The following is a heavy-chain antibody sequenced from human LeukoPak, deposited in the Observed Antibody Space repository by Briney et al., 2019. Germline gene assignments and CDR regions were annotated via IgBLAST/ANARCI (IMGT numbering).Heavy chain of an antibody. Sequence: ASVKVSCKASGYTFTSYGISWVRQAPGQGLEWMGWMNPNSGNTGYAQKFQGRVTMTRNTSISTAYMELSSLRSEDTAVYYCARRGATSPPNIYCGGDCYTRNWFDPWGQGTQVTVSS. CDR2: MNPNSGNT. J-gene: IGHJ5*02. D-gene: IGHD2-21*01. V-gene: IGHV1-8*02. CDR3: ARRGATSPPNIYCGGDCYTRNWFDP. CDR1: GYTFTSYG.